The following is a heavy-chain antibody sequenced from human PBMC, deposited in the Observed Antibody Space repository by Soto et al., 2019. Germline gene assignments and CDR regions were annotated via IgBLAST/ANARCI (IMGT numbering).Heavy chain of an antibody. V-gene: IGHV5-51*01. CDR2: IYPGDSDT. CDR3: ERVLNRYHYYSGMDV. D-gene: IGHD3-9*01. J-gene: IGHJ6*02. CDR1: GYSFTSYW. Sequence: GESLKISCKGSGYSFTSYWIGWVRQMPGKGLEWMGIIYPGDSDTRYSPSFQGQVTISADKSISTAYLQWSSLKASDTAMYYCERVLNRYHYYSGMDVSGQGTTVTVSS.